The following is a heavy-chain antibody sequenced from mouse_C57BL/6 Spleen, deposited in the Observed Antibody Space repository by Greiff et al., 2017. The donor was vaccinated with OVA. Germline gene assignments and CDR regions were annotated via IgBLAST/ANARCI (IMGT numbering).Heavy chain of an antibody. J-gene: IGHJ4*01. V-gene: IGHV1-76*01. CDR2: IYPGSGNT. Sequence: VKLMESGAELVRPGASVKLSCKASGYTFTDYYINWVKQRPGQGLEWIARIYPGSGNTYYNEKFKGKATLTAEKSSSTAYMQLSSLTSEDSAVYFCASTTVVAGAMDYWGQGTSVTVSS. CDR3: ASTTVVAGAMDY. D-gene: IGHD1-1*01. CDR1: GYTFTDYY.